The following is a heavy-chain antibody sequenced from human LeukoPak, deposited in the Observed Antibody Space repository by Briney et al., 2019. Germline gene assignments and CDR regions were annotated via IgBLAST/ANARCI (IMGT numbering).Heavy chain of an antibody. D-gene: IGHD3-10*01. Sequence: SETLSLTCTVSGGSISSYYWSWIRQPPGKGLEWIGYIYYSGSTNYNPSLKSRVTISVDTSKNQFSLKLSSETAADTAVYYCARAGFGDRYFDYWGQGTLVTVSS. CDR1: GGSISSYY. CDR2: IYYSGST. V-gene: IGHV4-59*01. J-gene: IGHJ4*02. CDR3: ARAGFGDRYFDY.